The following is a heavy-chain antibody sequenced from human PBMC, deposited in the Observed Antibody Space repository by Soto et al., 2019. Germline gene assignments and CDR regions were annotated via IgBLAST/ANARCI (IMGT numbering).Heavy chain of an antibody. V-gene: IGHV3-23*01. CDR1: GCTFRSYP. Sequence: GGSLRLSWAASGCTFRSYPMNWGRHAPRKGLEWRSGISSCGSSTYYAHSVKGRFTFSRDSSKNTLDLQLNSPRAEATAVYYCARSPPQQLVGVEVWGNANLVPVSS. J-gene: IGHJ4*01. CDR3: ARSPPQQLVGVEV. CDR2: ISSCGSST. D-gene: IGHD6-13*01.